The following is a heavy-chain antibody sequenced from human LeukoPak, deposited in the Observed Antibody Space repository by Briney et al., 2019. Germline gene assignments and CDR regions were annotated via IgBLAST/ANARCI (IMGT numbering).Heavy chain of an antibody. V-gene: IGHV3-21*01. CDR2: MNSGSHYK. CDR1: GFNFDTYP. D-gene: IGHD2-2*01. Sequence: GGSLRLSCTASGFNFDTYPMNWVRQAPGKGLGWVSSMNSGSHYKEYAHSVKGRFIISRDNAKNSLYLQMNSLRAEDTAVYYCVRSTSPPQFDYWGQGILVSVSS. CDR3: VRSTSPPQFDY. J-gene: IGHJ4*02.